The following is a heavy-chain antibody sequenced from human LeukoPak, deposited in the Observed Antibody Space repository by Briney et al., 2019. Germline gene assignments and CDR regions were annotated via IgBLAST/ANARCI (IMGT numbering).Heavy chain of an antibody. CDR3: ARGSYGGKGTFDY. D-gene: IGHD4-23*01. J-gene: IGHJ4*02. V-gene: IGHV1-2*02. Sequence: ASVKVSCKASGYTFTGYYIHWVRQAPGQGPEWMGWINPNGGGTDYAQKFQGRVSMTRDTSISTAYMELSSLRSDDTAVYYCARGSYGGKGTFDYWGQGTLVTVSS. CDR1: GYTFTGYY. CDR2: INPNGGGT.